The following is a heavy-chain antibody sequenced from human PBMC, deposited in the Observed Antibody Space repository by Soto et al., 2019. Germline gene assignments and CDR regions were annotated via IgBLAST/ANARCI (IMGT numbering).Heavy chain of an antibody. Sequence: PGGSLRLSCAASGFTFSSYAMSWVRQAPGKGLEWVSAISGSGGSTHYADSVKGRFTISRDNSKNTLYLQMNSLRAEDTAVYYCAKAGDSSGYYYFYYYYGMDVWGQGTTVTVSS. CDR1: GFTFSSYA. J-gene: IGHJ6*02. V-gene: IGHV3-23*01. CDR3: AKAGDSSGYYYFYYYYGMDV. CDR2: ISGSGGST. D-gene: IGHD3-22*01.